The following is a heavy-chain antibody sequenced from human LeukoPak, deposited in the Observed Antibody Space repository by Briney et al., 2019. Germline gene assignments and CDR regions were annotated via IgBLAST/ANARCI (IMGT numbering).Heavy chain of an antibody. D-gene: IGHD3-10*01. CDR1: GYTFTSYA. J-gene: IGHJ4*02. V-gene: IGHV1-3*01. Sequence: ASVKVSCKASGYTFTSYAMHWVRQAPGQRLEWMGWINVGNGNTKYSQKFQGRVTITRDTSASTAYMELSSLRSEDTAVYYCAREPITYYYGSGSSPYFDYWGQGTLVTVSS. CDR3: AREPITYYYGSGSSPYFDY. CDR2: INVGNGNT.